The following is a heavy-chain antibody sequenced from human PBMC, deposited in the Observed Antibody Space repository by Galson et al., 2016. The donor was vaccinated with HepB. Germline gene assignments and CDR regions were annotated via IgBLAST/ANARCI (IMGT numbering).Heavy chain of an antibody. D-gene: IGHD5-12*01. J-gene: IGHJ6*02. Sequence: SVKVSCKASGYTLTSYYFHWVRQAPGQGLEWMGIINPSGGTTTYAQKFQGRVTMTMDTSTSTFYMELTALRSEDTAVYYCAREKMMERVAHFYYYGMDVWGQGTTVTVSS. CDR2: INPSGGTT. CDR3: AREKMMERVAHFYYYGMDV. V-gene: IGHV1-46*01. CDR1: GYTLTSYY.